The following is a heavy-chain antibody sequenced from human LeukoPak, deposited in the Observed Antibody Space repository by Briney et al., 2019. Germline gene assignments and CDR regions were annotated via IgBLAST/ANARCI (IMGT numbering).Heavy chain of an antibody. Sequence: SLRLSCAASGFTFSSYGMHWVRQAPGKGLEWVAVISYDGSNKYYADSVKGRFTISRDNSKNTLYLQMNSLRAEDTAVYYCAKVVAGRYQDYWGQGTLVSVSS. CDR2: ISYDGSNK. V-gene: IGHV3-30*18. CDR3: AKVVAGRYQDY. D-gene: IGHD6-19*01. CDR1: GFTFSSYG. J-gene: IGHJ4*02.